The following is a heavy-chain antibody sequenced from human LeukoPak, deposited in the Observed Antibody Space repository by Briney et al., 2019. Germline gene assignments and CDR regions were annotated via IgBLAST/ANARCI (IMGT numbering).Heavy chain of an antibody. V-gene: IGHV4-38-2*01. Sequence: SETLSLTCAVSGYSISSGYYWGWIRQPPGKGLEWIGSIYHSGSTYYNPSLKSRVTISVDTSKNQFSLKLSSVTAADTAVYYCARHDYSNYDYYYYYMDVWGKGTTVTVSS. CDR1: GYSISSGYY. CDR2: IYHSGST. CDR3: ARHDYSNYDYYYYYMDV. J-gene: IGHJ6*03. D-gene: IGHD4-11*01.